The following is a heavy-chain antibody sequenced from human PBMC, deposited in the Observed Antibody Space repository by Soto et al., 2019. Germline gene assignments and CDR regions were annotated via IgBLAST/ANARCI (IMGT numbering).Heavy chain of an antibody. D-gene: IGHD6-13*01. CDR3: ARADSNSWSPPLDY. CDR2: NYYSGST. V-gene: IGHV4-59*01. J-gene: IGHJ4*02. Sequence: TLSLTCTVSGGSISNYYWTWIRQPPGKGLEWIGHNYYSGSTNYNPSLKSRVTIPVDTSKIQFSLKLRSVTAADTAVYYCARADSNSWSPPLDYWGQGILVTVSS. CDR1: GGSISNYY.